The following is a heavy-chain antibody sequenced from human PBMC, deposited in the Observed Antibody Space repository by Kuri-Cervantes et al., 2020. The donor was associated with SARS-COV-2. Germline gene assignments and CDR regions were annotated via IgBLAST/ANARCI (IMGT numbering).Heavy chain of an antibody. D-gene: IGHD3-22*01. J-gene: IGHJ3*02. V-gene: IGHV3-21*01. CDR1: GFTFSSYS. CDR3: ATYLRNTYYYDSSGYPHEAFDI. CDR2: ITSGSSNS. Sequence: GESLKISCAASGFTFSSYSLGWVRQAPGKGLELVSSITSGSSNSYYADSMRGRFTISRDDAKNSLFLQMDSLRADDTAVYYCATYLRNTYYYDSSGYPHEAFDIWGQGTMVTV.